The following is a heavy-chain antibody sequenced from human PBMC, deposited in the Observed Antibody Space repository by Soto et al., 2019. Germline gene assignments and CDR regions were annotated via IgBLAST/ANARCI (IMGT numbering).Heavy chain of an antibody. V-gene: IGHV3-23*01. D-gene: IGHD6-13*01. CDR3: AYSSTPFDY. Sequence: EVQLLESGGGLVQPGGSLRLSCAASGFTFSSYAMSWVRQAPGKGLEWVSAISGSGGSTYYADSVKGRFTISRDNSKSTLYLQMNSVRAEDKAVYYCAYSSTPFDYWGQGTLVTVSS. CDR2: ISGSGGST. CDR1: GFTFSSYA. J-gene: IGHJ4*02.